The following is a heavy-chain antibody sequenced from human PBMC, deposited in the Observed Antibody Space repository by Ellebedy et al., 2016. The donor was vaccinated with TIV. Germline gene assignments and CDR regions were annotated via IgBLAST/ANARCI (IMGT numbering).Heavy chain of an antibody. D-gene: IGHD2-15*01. CDR2: IYHSGST. CDR1: SDSIISGGYF. V-gene: IGHV4-31*03. J-gene: IGHJ4*02. Sequence: MPSETLSLTCTVSSDSIISGGYFWTWIRQFPGKGLEWIAYIYHSGSTNYNPSLKSRVTISIDTSKKQFSLKMNSVTAADTSVYYCAKFLGFCSGATCVIDHWGQGTLVTVSS. CDR3: AKFLGFCSGATCVIDH.